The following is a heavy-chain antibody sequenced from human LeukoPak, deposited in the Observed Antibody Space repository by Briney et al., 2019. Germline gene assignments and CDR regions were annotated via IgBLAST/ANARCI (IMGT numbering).Heavy chain of an antibody. CDR2: IYPVDSAT. D-gene: IGHD6-19*01. Sequence: GESLQISCKGSGYSFTSCWIDWVRQMPRQGLEWMGLIYPVDSATRYSPSFQGQVTISADKSISTAYLQWSSLKASDTAMYYCARSWQWPQNNWFDPWGQGTLVTVSS. CDR3: ARSWQWPQNNWFDP. J-gene: IGHJ5*02. CDR1: GYSFTSCW. V-gene: IGHV5-51*01.